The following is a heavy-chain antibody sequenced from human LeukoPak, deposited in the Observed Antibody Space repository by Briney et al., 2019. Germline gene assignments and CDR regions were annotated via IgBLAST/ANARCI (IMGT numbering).Heavy chain of an antibody. D-gene: IGHD4-17*01. V-gene: IGHV1-2*02. CDR2: INPNSGGT. Sequence: ASVKVSCEASGYTFTGTNRHGVRQAPGQGLGGMGWINPNSGGTNYAQNFQGRVTMTRHTSISTAYMDLSRLRSDDTAVYYCARTGSYGDYVTFDYWGQRTLVTVSS. J-gene: IGHJ4*02. CDR3: ARTGSYGDYVTFDY. CDR1: GYTFTGTN.